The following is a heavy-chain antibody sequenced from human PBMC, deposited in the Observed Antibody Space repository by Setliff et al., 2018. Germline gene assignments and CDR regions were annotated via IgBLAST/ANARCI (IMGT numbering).Heavy chain of an antibody. CDR1: GGSISSSSYY. CDR3: ARDPLTTNRRRAFDI. D-gene: IGHD4-17*01. V-gene: IGHV4-39*07. CDR2: IYYSGST. J-gene: IGHJ3*02. Sequence: SETLSLTCTVSGGSISSSSYYWGWIRQPPGKGLEWIGIIYYSGSTYYNPSLKSRVTISVDTSKNQFSLKLSSVTAADTAVYYCARDPLTTNRRRAFDIWGQGTMVTVSS.